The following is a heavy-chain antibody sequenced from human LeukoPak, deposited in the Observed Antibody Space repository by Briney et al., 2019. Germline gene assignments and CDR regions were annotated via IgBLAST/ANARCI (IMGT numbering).Heavy chain of an antibody. Sequence: GGSLRLSCAASGFTFSNAWMSWVRQAPGKGLEWVGRIKSKTDGGTTDYAAPVKGRFTISRDDSKDTLYLQMNSLKTEDTAVYHCTTDPVVVVPAAIMGYYYYYMDVWGKGTTVTVSS. V-gene: IGHV3-15*01. CDR3: TTDPVVVVPAAIMGYYYYYMDV. CDR1: GFTFSNAW. CDR2: IKSKTDGGTT. J-gene: IGHJ6*03. D-gene: IGHD2-2*02.